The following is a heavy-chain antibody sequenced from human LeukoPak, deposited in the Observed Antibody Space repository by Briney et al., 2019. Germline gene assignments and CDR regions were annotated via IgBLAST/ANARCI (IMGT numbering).Heavy chain of an antibody. CDR2: IIPIFGTA. D-gene: IGHD4-23*01. J-gene: IGHJ2*01. V-gene: IGHV1-69*13. CDR3: ARDNYGGNSDWYFDL. Sequence: ASVKVSCKASGGTFSSYAISWVRQAPGQGLEWMGGIIPIFGTANYAQKFQSRVTITADESTSTAYMELSSLRSEDTAVYCCARDNYGGNSDWYFDLWGRGTLVTVSS. CDR1: GGTFSSYA.